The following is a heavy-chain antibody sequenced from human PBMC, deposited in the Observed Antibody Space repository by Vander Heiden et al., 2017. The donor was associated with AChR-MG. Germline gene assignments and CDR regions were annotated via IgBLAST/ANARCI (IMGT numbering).Heavy chain of an antibody. J-gene: IGHJ6*03. CDR2: IYHSGST. CDR3: ARGIAARRGAISYYYYMDV. V-gene: IGHV4-30-2*01. D-gene: IGHD6-6*01. CDR1: GGSISSGGYS. Sequence: QLQLQESGSGLVKPSQTLSLTCAVSGGSISSGGYSWSWIRQPPGKGLEWIGYIYHSGSTYYNPSLKSRVTISVDRSKNQFSLKLSSVTAADTAVYYCARGIAARRGAISYYYYMDVWGKGTTVTVSS.